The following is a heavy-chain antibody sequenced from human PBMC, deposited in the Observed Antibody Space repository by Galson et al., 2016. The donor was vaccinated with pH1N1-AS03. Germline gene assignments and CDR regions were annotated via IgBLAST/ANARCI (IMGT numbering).Heavy chain of an antibody. CDR1: GDSVSSNSVA. D-gene: IGHD1-26*01. CDR2: TYYGSKWFN. Sequence: CAISGDSVSSNSVAWNWIRQSPSRGLEWLGRTYYGSKWFNEYPASVKSRITINSDTSKNQFSLQLNSVTPEDTAVYFCARDYGRWETHHYFDHWGQGTLVTVSS. V-gene: IGHV6-1*01. CDR3: ARDYGRWETHHYFDH. J-gene: IGHJ4*02.